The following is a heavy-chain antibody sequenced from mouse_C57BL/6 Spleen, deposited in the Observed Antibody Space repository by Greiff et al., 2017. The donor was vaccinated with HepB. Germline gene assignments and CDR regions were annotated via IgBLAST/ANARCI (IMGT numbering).Heavy chain of an antibody. CDR3: TTDYYGSNYWYFDV. V-gene: IGHV14-4*01. J-gene: IGHJ1*03. D-gene: IGHD1-1*01. CDR2: IDPENGDT. CDR1: GFNIKDDY. Sequence: EVKLMESGAELVRPGASVKLSCTASGFNIKDDYMHWVKQRPEQGLEWIGWIDPENGDTEYASKFQGKATITADTSSNTAYLQLSSLTSEDTAVYYCTTDYYGSNYWYFDVWGTGTTVTVSS.